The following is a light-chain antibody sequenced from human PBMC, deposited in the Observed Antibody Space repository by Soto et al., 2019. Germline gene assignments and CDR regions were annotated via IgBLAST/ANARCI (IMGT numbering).Light chain of an antibody. V-gene: IGKV3-15*01. J-gene: IGKJ1*01. CDR3: HQHNQWPWT. CDR2: GAS. Sequence: EIVVTQSPATLPVSPGERASLSCRASQSVSSDLAWFQQKPGQAPRLLIYGASTRASGIPARLSGSGSGTEFTLTITSLQSEDIAVDDGHQHNQWPWTFSQGTKVDIK. CDR1: QSVSSD.